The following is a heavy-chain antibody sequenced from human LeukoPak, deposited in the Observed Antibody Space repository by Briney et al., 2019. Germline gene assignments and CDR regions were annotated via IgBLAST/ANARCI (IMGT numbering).Heavy chain of an antibody. V-gene: IGHV4-39*01. CDR2: IYYSGNI. J-gene: IGHJ4*02. Sequence: SETLSLTCTVSGGSISSGNYFWGWIRQPPGKWLEWIRNIYYSGNIHYNPSLKSRVTISVDTSKNQFSLNLSSVTAADTAVYYCARSYYASSGPPGYWGQGTLVTVSS. CDR1: GGSISSGNYF. D-gene: IGHD3-22*01. CDR3: ARSYYASSGPPGY.